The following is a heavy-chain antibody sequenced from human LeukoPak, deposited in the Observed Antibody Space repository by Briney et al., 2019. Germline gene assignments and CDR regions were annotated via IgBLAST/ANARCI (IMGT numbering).Heavy chain of an antibody. J-gene: IGHJ1*01. CDR2: INAGNGNT. Sequence: ASVTVSCKASGYTFISYAMHWVRLAPGQRLEWMGWINAGNGNTKYSQKFQGRVTITRDTSTTTAYMELSSLRSKDTAVYYCARDYDSSGYHEFFQYWGQGTLVTVSS. CDR3: ARDYDSSGYHEFFQY. D-gene: IGHD3-22*01. V-gene: IGHV1-3*01. CDR1: GYTFISYA.